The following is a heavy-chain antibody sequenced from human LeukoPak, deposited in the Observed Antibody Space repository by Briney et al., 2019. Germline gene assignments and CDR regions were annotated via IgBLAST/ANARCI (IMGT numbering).Heavy chain of an antibody. V-gene: IGHV5-51*01. CDR1: GYSFTNYW. Sequence: GESLKISCKDSGYSFTNYWIGWVRQMPGKGLEWMGITHSADSNTKYSPSFQGQVTISADKSISTAYLQWSGLKASDTAMYYCAGARHGDYRWDYWGQGTLVTVSS. D-gene: IGHD4-17*01. J-gene: IGHJ4*02. CDR2: THSADSNT. CDR3: AGARHGDYRWDY.